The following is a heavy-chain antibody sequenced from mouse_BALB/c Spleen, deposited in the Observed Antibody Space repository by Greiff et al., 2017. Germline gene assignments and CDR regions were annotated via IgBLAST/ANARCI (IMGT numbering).Heavy chain of an antibody. CDR1: GYTFTSYW. V-gene: IGHV1-7*01. CDR3: ARCGYGNYEDY. Sequence: VQVVESGAELAKPGASVKMSCKASGYTFTSYWMHWVKQRPGQGLEWIGYINPSTGYTEYNQKFKDKATLTADKSSSTAYMQLSSLTSEDSAVYYCARCGYGNYEDYWGQGTTLTVSS. CDR2: INPSTGYT. J-gene: IGHJ2*01. D-gene: IGHD2-10*02.